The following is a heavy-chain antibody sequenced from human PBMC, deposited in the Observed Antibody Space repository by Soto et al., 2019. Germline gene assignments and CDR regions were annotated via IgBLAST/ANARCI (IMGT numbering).Heavy chain of an antibody. CDR1: GGSISSGDYY. J-gene: IGHJ5*02. Sequence: PSETLSLTCTVSGGSISSGDYYWSWIRQPPGKGLEWIGYIYYSGSTYYNPSLKSRVTIPVDTSKNQFSLKLSSVTAADTAVYYCARSFGYSSGWSYNGFDPWGQGTLVTGSS. CDR3: ARSFGYSSGWSYNGFDP. D-gene: IGHD6-19*01. V-gene: IGHV4-30-4*01. CDR2: IYYSGST.